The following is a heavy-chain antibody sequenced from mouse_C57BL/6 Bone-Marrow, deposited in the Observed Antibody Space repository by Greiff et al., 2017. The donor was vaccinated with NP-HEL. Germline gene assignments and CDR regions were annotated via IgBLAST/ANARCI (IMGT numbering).Heavy chain of an antibody. Sequence: VQLQESGAELARPGASVKLSCKASGYTFTSYGISWVKQRTGQGLEWIGEIYPRSGNTYYNEKFKGKATLTADKSSSTAYMELRSLTSEDSAVYFCASRDFYWYFDVWGTGTTVTVSS. V-gene: IGHV1-81*01. J-gene: IGHJ1*03. CDR1: GYTFTSYG. CDR2: IYPRSGNT. CDR3: ASRDFYWYFDV. D-gene: IGHD3-1*01.